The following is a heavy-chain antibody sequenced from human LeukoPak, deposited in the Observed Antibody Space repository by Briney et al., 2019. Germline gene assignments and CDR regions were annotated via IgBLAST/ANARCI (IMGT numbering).Heavy chain of an antibody. J-gene: IGHJ1*01. CDR2: IRQDGGEK. Sequence: AGGSLRLSCAASGFTFSNYWMSWGRQAPGKGLEWVANIRQDGGEKNYVDSVKGRFSISRDNGKSSLYLQMNSLRVEDTAVYYCMRQNRAYYFGHWGQGTLVTVSS. CDR1: GFTFSNYW. V-gene: IGHV3-7*01. CDR3: MRQNRAYYFGH. D-gene: IGHD3-10*01.